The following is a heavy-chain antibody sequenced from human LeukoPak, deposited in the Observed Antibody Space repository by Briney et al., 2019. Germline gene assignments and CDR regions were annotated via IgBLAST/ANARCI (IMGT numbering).Heavy chain of an antibody. J-gene: IGHJ4*02. V-gene: IGHV4-31*01. D-gene: IGHD3-22*01. CDR3: ARESSGSRSTVDY. CDR1: GGSISSGGYY. CDR2: IYDSIRA. Sequence: PSQTLSLTCSVSGGSISSGGYYWTWVRQHPGKGLEWIGYIYDSIRAYYAPSLKGQVTISADTSKNQFSLKLTSVTAADTAVYYCARESSGSRSTVDYWGQGTLVTVSS.